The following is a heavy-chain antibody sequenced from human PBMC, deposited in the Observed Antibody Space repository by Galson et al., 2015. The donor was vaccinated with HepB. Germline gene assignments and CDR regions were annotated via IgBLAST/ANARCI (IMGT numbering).Heavy chain of an antibody. CDR2: ISWNSGSI. Sequence: SLRLSCAASGFTFDDYAMHWVRQAPGKGLEWVSGISWNSGSIGYADSVKGRFTISRDNAKNSLYLQMNSLRAEDTALYYCAKDMGRGRSHYYYYGMDVWGQGTTVTVSS. J-gene: IGHJ6*02. V-gene: IGHV3-9*01. CDR1: GFTFDDYA. D-gene: IGHD1-26*01. CDR3: AKDMGRGRSHYYYYGMDV.